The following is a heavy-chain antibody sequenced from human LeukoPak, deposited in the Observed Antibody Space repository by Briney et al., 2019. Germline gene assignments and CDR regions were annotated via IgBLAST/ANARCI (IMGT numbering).Heavy chain of an antibody. Sequence: SETLSLTCTVSGGSISSSSYYWGWIRQPPGKGLECIGSIYYSGSTYYNPSLKSRVTISVDTSKNQFSLKLSSVTAADAAVYYCASCPWFGEDVGYWGQGTLVTVSS. CDR3: ASCPWFGEDVGY. CDR1: GGSISSSSYY. D-gene: IGHD3-10*01. J-gene: IGHJ4*02. V-gene: IGHV4-39*07. CDR2: IYYSGST.